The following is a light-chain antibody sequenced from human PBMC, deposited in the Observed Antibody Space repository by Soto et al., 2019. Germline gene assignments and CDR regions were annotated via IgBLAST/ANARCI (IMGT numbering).Light chain of an antibody. Sequence: EIVLTQSPATLSLSPGEGATLSCRASERISNNLAWYQQKSGQAPRLLIYDVSKRATGIPPRFSGSGAGTDFTLTISSLEPEDSATYYCQQRRSSLTFGGGTKVDIK. V-gene: IGKV3-11*01. CDR3: QQRRSSLT. CDR2: DVS. J-gene: IGKJ4*01. CDR1: ERISNN.